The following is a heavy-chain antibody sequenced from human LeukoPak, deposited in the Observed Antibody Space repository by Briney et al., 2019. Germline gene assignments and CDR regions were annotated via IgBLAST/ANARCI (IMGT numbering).Heavy chain of an antibody. V-gene: IGHV4-39*07. CDR2: IYYSGST. CDR1: GGSITSYY. D-gene: IGHD3-3*01. J-gene: IGHJ4*02. CDR3: ARDRRYDFWSGYYTGGTFDY. Sequence: SETLSLTCTVSGGSITSYYWSWIRQPPGKGLEWIGSIYYSGSTYYNPSLKSRVTISVDTSKNQFSLKLSSVTAADTAVYYCARDRRYDFWSGYYTGGTFDYWGQGTLVTVSS.